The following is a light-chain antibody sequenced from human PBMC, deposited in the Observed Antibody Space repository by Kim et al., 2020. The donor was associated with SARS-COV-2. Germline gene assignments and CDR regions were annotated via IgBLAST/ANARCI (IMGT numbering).Light chain of an antibody. CDR1: HTHVGASNF. CDR2: DVT. J-gene: IGLJ3*02. Sequence: QSVTSSCTGTHTHVGASNFVSWYQQHPGKAPYLMIYDVTMRPSGVPDRFSGSKSGNTASLPISGLQAEDEADYYCCSYGGNDTLMVFGGGTQLTVL. V-gene: IGLV2-11*03. CDR3: CSYGGNDTLMV.